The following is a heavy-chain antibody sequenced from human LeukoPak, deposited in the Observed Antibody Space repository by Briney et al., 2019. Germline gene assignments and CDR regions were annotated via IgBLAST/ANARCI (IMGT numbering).Heavy chain of an antibody. D-gene: IGHD5-18*01. CDR1: GYTFTSYG. CDR2: ISAYNGNT. V-gene: IGHV1-18*01. Sequence: ASVKVSYTASGYTFTSYGISWVRQAPGQGLEGMGWISAYNGNTNYAQKLQCRVTMTTDTSTSTAYMELRSLRSDDTAVYYCARYEAMAPFDIWGQGTMVTVSS. CDR3: ARYEAMAPFDI. J-gene: IGHJ3*02.